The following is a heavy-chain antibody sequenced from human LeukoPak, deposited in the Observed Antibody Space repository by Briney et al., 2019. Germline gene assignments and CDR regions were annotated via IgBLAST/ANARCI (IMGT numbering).Heavy chain of an antibody. CDR2: ISYDGSNK. J-gene: IGHJ6*02. V-gene: IGHV3-30-3*01. D-gene: IGHD2-2*01. Sequence: PGGSLRLSCAASGFTFSSYAMHWVRQAPDKGLEWVAVISYDGSNKYYADSVKGRFTISRDNSKNTLYLQMNSLRAEDTAVYYCARDRGYCSSTSCYYYYGMDVWGQGTTVTVSS. CDR3: ARDRGYCSSTSCYYYYGMDV. CDR1: GFTFSSYA.